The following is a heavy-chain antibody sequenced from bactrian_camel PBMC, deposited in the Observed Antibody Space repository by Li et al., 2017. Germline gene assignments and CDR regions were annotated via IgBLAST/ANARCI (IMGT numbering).Heavy chain of an antibody. CDR1: GYPYNAAT. V-gene: IGHV3S31*01. CDR3: AVDVANTALGRGGRWARLRDVDWNY. D-gene: IGHD6*01. Sequence: QLVESGGGSVQTGGSLRLSCSTDGYPYNAATMAWFRQGSGNSREGVAAIYFGVADLYYADSVKGRFTISRDNAQNALYLQMNNLQAEDTAMYFCAVDVANTALGRGGRWARLRDVDWNYWGQGTQVTVS. J-gene: IGHJ4*01. CDR2: IYFGVADL.